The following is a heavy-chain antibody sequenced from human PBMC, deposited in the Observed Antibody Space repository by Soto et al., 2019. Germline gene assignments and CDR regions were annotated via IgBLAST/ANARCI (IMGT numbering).Heavy chain of an antibody. Sequence: QVRLQQWGAGLLKPSETLPLTCAVYGGSFSDDYWSWIRQPPGKGLEWIGEINHSGSTNYNPSLKSRVTISVDTSKQQFSLQLNSVNAADPAVYYCAREVPTRYFDLWGRGTPVTVSS. CDR3: AREVPTRYFDL. V-gene: IGHV4-34*01. CDR2: INHSGST. D-gene: IGHD1-1*01. CDR1: GGSFSDDY. J-gene: IGHJ2*01.